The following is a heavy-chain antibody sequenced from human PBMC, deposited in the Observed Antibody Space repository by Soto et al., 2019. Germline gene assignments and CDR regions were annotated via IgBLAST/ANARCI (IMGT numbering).Heavy chain of an antibody. D-gene: IGHD3-3*01. CDR3: ARDRPDFWSGYYLPRFDR. V-gene: IGHV1-18*04. CDR2: ISAYNGNT. Sequence: ASVKVSCKASGYTFTSYGISWVRQAPGQGLEWMGWISAYNGNTNYAQKLQGRVTMTTDTSTSTAYMELRSLRSDDTAVYYCARDRPDFWSGYYLPRFDRWGQGTLVTVS. CDR1: GYTFTSYG. J-gene: IGHJ5*02.